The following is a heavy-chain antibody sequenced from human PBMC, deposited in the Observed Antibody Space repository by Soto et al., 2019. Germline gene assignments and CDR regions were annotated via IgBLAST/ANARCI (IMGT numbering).Heavy chain of an antibody. D-gene: IGHD6-13*01. Sequence: LSLTCTVSGGSISSYYWSWIRQPPGKGLEWIGYIYYSGSTNYNPSLKSRVTISVDTSKNQFSLKLSSVTAADTAVYYCARAPLAMDVWGQGTTVTVSS. CDR3: ARAPLAMDV. CDR1: GGSISSYY. V-gene: IGHV4-59*01. CDR2: IYYSGST. J-gene: IGHJ6*02.